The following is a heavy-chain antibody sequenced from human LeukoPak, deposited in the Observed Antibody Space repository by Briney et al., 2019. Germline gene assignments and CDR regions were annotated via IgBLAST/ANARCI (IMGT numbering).Heavy chain of an antibody. D-gene: IGHD3-10*01. CDR2: INPNSGGT. V-gene: IGHV1-2*02. CDR1: GYTFTGYY. J-gene: IGHJ6*03. CDR3: ARDRGDGLYYYMDV. Sequence: ASVKVSCKASGYTFTGYYMHWVRQAPGQGLEWMGWINPNSGGTNYAQKFQGRVTMTRDTSISTAYMELSRLRSDDTAVYYCARDRGDGLYYYMDVWGKGTTLTVSS.